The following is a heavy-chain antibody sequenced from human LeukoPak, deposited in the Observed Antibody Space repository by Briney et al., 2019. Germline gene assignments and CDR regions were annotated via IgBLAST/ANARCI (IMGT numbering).Heavy chain of an antibody. J-gene: IGHJ4*02. CDR3: AKGQQLVWYYFDY. CDR2: ISGSGGTT. D-gene: IGHD6-13*01. V-gene: IGHV3-23*01. Sequence: GGSLRLSCAASGFTFSSYAMTWVRQAPGKGLEWVSAISGSGGTTYYADSVKGRFTISRDNSKNTLYLQMNSLRAEDTAVYYCAKGQQLVWYYFDYWGQGTLVTVSS. CDR1: GFTFSSYA.